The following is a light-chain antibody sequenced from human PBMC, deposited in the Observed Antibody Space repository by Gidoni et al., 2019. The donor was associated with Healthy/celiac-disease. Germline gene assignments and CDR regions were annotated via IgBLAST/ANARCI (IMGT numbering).Light chain of an antibody. J-gene: IGKJ2*01. Sequence: DIQMTQSPSSLSASVGDRVTITCRASQSISSYLNWYQQKPGKAPKLLIYAASSLQSGVPSRFSGSGSGTDFTLTISSLQPEDFATYYCQQSYSTPGTCGQXTKLEIK. CDR1: QSISSY. CDR3: QQSYSTPGT. V-gene: IGKV1-39*01. CDR2: AAS.